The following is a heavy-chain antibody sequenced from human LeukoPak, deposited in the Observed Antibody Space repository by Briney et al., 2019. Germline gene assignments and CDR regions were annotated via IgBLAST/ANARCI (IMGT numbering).Heavy chain of an antibody. J-gene: IGHJ4*02. D-gene: IGHD6-13*01. V-gene: IGHV1-2*02. CDR1: GYTFTDYY. CDR3: AREEVIAAAGPTLDY. Sequence: GASVKVSCKASGYTFTDYYMHWVRQAPGRGLEWMGWINPNSGGTNYAQKFQGRVTMTRDTSISTAYMELSRLRSDDTAVFYCAREEVIAAAGPTLDYWGQGALVTVSS. CDR2: INPNSGGT.